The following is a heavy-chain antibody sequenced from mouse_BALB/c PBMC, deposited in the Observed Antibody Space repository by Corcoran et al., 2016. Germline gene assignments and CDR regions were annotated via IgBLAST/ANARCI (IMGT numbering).Heavy chain of an antibody. V-gene: IGHV1-9*01. CDR3: ARQDRYGAMDY. CDR2: ILPGSGST. D-gene: IGHD2-14*01. Sequence: QVQLQQSGAELMKPGASVKISCKATGYTFSSYWIEWVKQRPGHGLEWIGEILPGSGSTNYNEKFKGKATFTADTSSNTAYMQLSSLTSEDSAVYYCARQDRYGAMDYWGQGTSVTVSS. J-gene: IGHJ4*01. CDR1: GYTFSSYW.